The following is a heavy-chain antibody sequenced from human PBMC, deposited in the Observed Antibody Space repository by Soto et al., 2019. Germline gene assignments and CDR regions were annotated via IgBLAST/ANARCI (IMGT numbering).Heavy chain of an antibody. CDR3: ARSLGSYYYGSGSGFDY. J-gene: IGHJ4*02. D-gene: IGHD3-10*01. CDR2: IYYSGST. V-gene: IGHV4-59*08. CDR1: GGSISSYY. Sequence: SETLSLTCTVSGGSISSYYWSWIRQPPGKGLEWIGYIYYSGSTNYNPSLKSRVTISVDTSKNQFSLKLSSVTAADTAVYYCARSLGSYYYGSGSGFDYWGQGTLVTVSS.